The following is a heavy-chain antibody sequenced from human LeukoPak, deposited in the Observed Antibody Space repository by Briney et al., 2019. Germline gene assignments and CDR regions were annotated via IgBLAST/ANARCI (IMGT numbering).Heavy chain of an antibody. CDR2: ISSSSSYI. V-gene: IGHV3-21*01. Sequence: GGSRRLSCAASGFTFSSYSMNWVRQAPGKGLEWVSSISSSSSYIYYADSVKGRFTISRDNAKNSLYLQMNSLRAEDTAVYYCARDPRGYYYYYGMDVWGQGTTVTVSS. J-gene: IGHJ6*02. D-gene: IGHD5-12*01. CDR1: GFTFSSYS. CDR3: ARDPRGYYYYYGMDV.